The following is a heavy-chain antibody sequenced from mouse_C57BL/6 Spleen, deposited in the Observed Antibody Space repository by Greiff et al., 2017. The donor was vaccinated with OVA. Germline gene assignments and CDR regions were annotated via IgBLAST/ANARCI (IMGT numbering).Heavy chain of an antibody. Sequence: VQLQESGPGLVAPSQSLSITCTVSGFSLTSYGVHWVRQPPGKGLEWLVVIWSDGSTTYNSALKSRLSISKDNSKSQVFLKMNSLQTDDTAMYXCARHIGIHYSNYYYAMDYWGQGTSVTVSS. V-gene: IGHV2-6-1*01. J-gene: IGHJ4*01. CDR3: ARHIGIHYSNYYYAMDY. D-gene: IGHD2-5*01. CDR2: IWSDGST. CDR1: GFSLTSYG.